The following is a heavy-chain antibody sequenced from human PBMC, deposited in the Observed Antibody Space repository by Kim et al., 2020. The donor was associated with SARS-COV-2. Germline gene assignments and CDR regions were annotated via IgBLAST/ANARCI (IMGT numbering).Heavy chain of an antibody. V-gene: IGHV4-59*01. CDR2: T. CDR3: ARALEGLTIDY. Sequence: TNEPPPHKSRDTLSVDTSKNQFSLKLSSVTAADTAVYYCARALEGLTIDYWGQGTLVTVSS. J-gene: IGHJ4*02.